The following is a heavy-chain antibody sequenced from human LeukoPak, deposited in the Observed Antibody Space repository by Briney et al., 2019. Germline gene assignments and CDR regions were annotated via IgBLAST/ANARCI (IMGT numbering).Heavy chain of an antibody. CDR2: ISSSSSYI. D-gene: IGHD3-22*01. V-gene: IGHV3-21*01. J-gene: IGHJ4*02. CDR3: AREMSGWDYYDSSGFDY. CDR1: GFTFSSYS. Sequence: GGSLRLSCAASGFTFSSYSMNWVRQAPGEGLEWVSSISSSSSYIYYADSVKGRFTISRDNAKNSLYLQMNSLRAEDTAVYYCAREMSGWDYYDSSGFDYWGQGTLVTVSS.